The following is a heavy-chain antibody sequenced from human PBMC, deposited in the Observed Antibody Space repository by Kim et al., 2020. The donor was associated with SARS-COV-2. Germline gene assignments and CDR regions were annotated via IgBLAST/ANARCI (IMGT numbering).Heavy chain of an antibody. D-gene: IGHD3-10*01. Sequence: GGSLRLSCAASGFTFSSYAMHWVRQAPGKGLEWVAVISYDGSNKYYADSVKGRFTISRDNSKNTLYLQMNSLRAEDTAVYYCARDWGFRFGSGSYYDYGMDVWGQGTTVTVSS. J-gene: IGHJ6*02. CDR3: ARDWGFRFGSGSYYDYGMDV. V-gene: IGHV3-30*04. CDR1: GFTFSSYA. CDR2: ISYDGSNK.